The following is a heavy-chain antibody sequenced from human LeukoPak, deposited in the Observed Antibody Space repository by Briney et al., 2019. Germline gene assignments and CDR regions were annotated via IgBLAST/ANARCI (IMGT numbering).Heavy chain of an antibody. CDR2: MNPNSGGT. CDR3: ARDPSGQWLVGWSLDY. Sequence: ASVKLSCKASGYTFTSYDINWVRQATGQGLEWMGWMNPNSGGTNYAQKFQGRVTMTRDTSISTAYMELSRLRSDDTAGYYCARDPSGQWLVGWSLDYWGQGTLVTVSS. CDR1: GYTFTSYD. J-gene: IGHJ4*02. V-gene: IGHV1-2*02. D-gene: IGHD6-19*01.